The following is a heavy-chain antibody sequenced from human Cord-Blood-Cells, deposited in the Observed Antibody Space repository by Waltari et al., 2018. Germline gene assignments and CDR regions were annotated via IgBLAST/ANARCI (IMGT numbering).Heavy chain of an antibody. CDR2: IIPIFGTA. CDR1: GGTFSSYA. CDR3: ALREEVATIDYYYGMDV. D-gene: IGHD5-12*01. Sequence: QVQLVQSGAEVKKPGSSVKVSCKASGGTFSSYAISWVRQAPGQGLEWMGWIIPIFGTANYAQKFQGRVTITADEATSTAYMELSSLRSEDTAVYYCALREEVATIDYYYGMDVWGQGTTVTVSS. J-gene: IGHJ6*02. V-gene: IGHV1-69*01.